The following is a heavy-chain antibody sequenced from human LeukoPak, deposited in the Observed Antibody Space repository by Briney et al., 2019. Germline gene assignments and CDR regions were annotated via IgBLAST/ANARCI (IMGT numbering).Heavy chain of an antibody. Sequence: PGGSLRLSCAASGFTFSSYSMNWVRQAPGKGREGVLYISSSSSTIYYADSLKGRFTISRDNAKNSLYLNMNTLRAEDTAVSYCARAHHRRVYDYVWGSYPYWGQGTLVTVSS. V-gene: IGHV3-48*01. CDR2: ISSSSSTI. CDR3: ARAHHRRVYDYVWGSYPY. CDR1: GFTFSSYS. D-gene: IGHD3-16*01. J-gene: IGHJ4*02.